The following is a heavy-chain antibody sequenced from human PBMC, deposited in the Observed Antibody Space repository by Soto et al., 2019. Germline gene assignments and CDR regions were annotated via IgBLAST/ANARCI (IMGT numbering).Heavy chain of an antibody. Sequence: PGGSLRLSCAASGFTFSSYAMNWVRQAPGKGLEWVSAISGSGGSTYYADSVKGRFTISRDNSKNTLYLQMNSLRAEDTAVYYCAKDWGHSGWTGYFDYWGQGTLVTVSS. D-gene: IGHD6-19*01. CDR2: ISGSGGST. V-gene: IGHV3-23*01. J-gene: IGHJ4*02. CDR1: GFTFSSYA. CDR3: AKDWGHSGWTGYFDY.